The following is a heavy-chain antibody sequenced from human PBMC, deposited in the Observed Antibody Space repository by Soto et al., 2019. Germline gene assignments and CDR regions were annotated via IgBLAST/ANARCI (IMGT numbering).Heavy chain of an antibody. D-gene: IGHD2-2*01. CDR1: GFTFSSYS. Sequence: GGSLRLSCAASGFTFSSYSMNWVRQAPGKGLEWVSSISSSSSYIYYADSVKGRFTISRDNAKNSLYLQMNSLRAEDTAVYYCARTIVVVPAAYGSNFDYYGQGTLVTVSS. CDR2: ISSSSSYI. V-gene: IGHV3-21*01. J-gene: IGHJ4*02. CDR3: ARTIVVVPAAYGSNFDY.